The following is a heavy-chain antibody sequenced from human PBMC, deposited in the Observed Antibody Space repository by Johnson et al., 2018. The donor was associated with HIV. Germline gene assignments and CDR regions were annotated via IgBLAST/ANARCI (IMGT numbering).Heavy chain of an antibody. V-gene: IGHV3-20*04. J-gene: IGHJ3*02. CDR2: INWNGGST. Sequence: VQLLESGGGVLRPGGSLRLSCEGFGFMFEDYGMSWVRQAPGKGLEWVSGINWNGGSTGYADSVKGRFTISRDNTKNSVYLLMNSLRVEDTALYYCARAQLIFPKNAFDIWGQGTMVTVSS. CDR3: ARAQLIFPKNAFDI. D-gene: IGHD3-3*02. CDR1: GFMFEDYG.